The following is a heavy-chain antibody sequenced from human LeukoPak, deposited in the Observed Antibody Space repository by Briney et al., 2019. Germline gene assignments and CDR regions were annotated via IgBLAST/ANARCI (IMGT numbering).Heavy chain of an antibody. V-gene: IGHV4-30-4*08. CDR3: ARTAIRERKYCSSTSCYTGRYYFDY. CDR1: GGSISSGDYY. D-gene: IGHD2-2*02. CDR2: IYHSGST. Sequence: PSETLSLTCTVSGGSISSGDYYWSWSRQPPGKGLEWIGYIYHSGSTYYNPSLKSRVTISVDTSKNQFSLKLSSVTAADAAVYYCARTAIRERKYCSSTSCYTGRYYFDYWGQGTLVTVSS. J-gene: IGHJ4*02.